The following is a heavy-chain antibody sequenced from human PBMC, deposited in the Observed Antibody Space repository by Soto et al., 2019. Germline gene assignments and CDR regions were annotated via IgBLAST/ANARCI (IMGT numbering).Heavy chain of an antibody. CDR3: AGIQLWLIDYYYGMDV. J-gene: IGHJ6*02. Sequence: EVQLVESGGGLVQPGGSLRLSCAASGFTFSSYSMNWVRQAPGKGLEWVSYISSSSSTIYYADSVKGRFTISRDNAKNSLYLQMNSLRDEDTAVYYCAGIQLWLIDYYYGMDVWGQGTTVTVSS. CDR1: GFTFSSYS. CDR2: ISSSSSTI. D-gene: IGHD5-18*01. V-gene: IGHV3-48*02.